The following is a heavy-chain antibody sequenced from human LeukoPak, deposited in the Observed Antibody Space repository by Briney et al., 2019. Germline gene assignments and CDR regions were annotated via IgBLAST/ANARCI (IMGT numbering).Heavy chain of an antibody. CDR2: ISSSGGST. V-gene: IGHV3-23*01. J-gene: IGHJ5*02. CDR3: AKDRHAPGRYCSSTSCLPFDP. D-gene: IGHD2-2*01. CDR1: GFTFSGYA. Sequence: GGSLRLSCAASGFTFSGYAMTWVRQAPGKGLEWVSSISSSGGSTYYADSVKGRFTISRDNSEKKLYLQMNSLRAEDTAVYYCAKDRHAPGRYCSSTSCLPFDPWGQGTLVTVSS.